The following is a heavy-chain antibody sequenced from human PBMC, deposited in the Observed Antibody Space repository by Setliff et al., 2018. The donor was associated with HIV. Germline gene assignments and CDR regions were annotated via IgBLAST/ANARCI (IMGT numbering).Heavy chain of an antibody. CDR2: INPSGST. Sequence: ETLSLTCAVYGESFSGFYWNWIRQPPGKGLEWIGEINPSGSTNYNPSLKSRVTISVDTSKNQFSLKLSSVTAADTAVYYCARGRMRSPATSQAYFQHWGQGTLVTVSS. J-gene: IGHJ1*01. CDR1: GESFSGFY. V-gene: IGHV4-34*01. D-gene: IGHD1-26*01. CDR3: ARGRMRSPATSQAYFQH.